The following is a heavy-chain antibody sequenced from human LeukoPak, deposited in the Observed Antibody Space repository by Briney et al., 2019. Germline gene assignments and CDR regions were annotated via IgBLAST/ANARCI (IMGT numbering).Heavy chain of an antibody. V-gene: IGHV4-39*07. J-gene: IGHJ5*02. Sequence: PSETLSLTCTVSGGSISSSSYYWGWIRQPPGKGLEWIGSIYYSGSTYYNPSLKSRVTISVDTSKNQFSLKPSSVTAADTAVYYCARDGGVPQLLFDDWFDPWGQGTLVTVSS. D-gene: IGHD2-2*01. CDR2: IYYSGST. CDR3: ARDGGVPQLLFDDWFDP. CDR1: GGSISSSSYY.